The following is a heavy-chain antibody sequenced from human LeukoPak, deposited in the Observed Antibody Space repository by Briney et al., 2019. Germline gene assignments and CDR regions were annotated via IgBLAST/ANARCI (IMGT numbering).Heavy chain of an antibody. J-gene: IGHJ4*02. V-gene: IGHV3-30*03. D-gene: IGHD6-19*01. CDR1: GFSFSSSG. Sequence: PGGSLRLSCAASGFSFSSSGMHWVRQAPGTGLQWVAFISHEGTEKYYADSVKGRFTISRDNSKNTLYLQMSSLRAEDTAVFYCATDRGWFFDYWGQGTLVTVSS. CDR3: ATDRGWFFDY. CDR2: ISHEGTEK.